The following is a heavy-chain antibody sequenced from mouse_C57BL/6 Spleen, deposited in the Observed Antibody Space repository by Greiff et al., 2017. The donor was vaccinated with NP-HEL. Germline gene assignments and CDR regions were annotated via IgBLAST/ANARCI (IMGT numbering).Heavy chain of an antibody. CDR2: IDPENGDT. D-gene: IGHD1-1*01. V-gene: IGHV14-4*01. J-gene: IGHJ1*03. CDR1: GFNIKDDY. Sequence: VQLKQSGAELVRPGASVKLSCTASGFNIKDDYMHWVKQRPEQGLEWIGWIDPENGDTEYASKFQGKATITADTSSNTAYLQLSSLTSEDTAVYYGTTYGSSTRYFDVWGTGTTVTVSS. CDR3: TTYGSSTRYFDV.